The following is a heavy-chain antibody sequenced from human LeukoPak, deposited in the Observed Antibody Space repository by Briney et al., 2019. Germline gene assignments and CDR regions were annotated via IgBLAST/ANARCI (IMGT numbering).Heavy chain of an antibody. J-gene: IGHJ3*02. CDR2: ISSSSSYI. V-gene: IGHV3-21*01. CDR1: GFTFSSYS. CDR3: AREDTMVRGVDAFDI. D-gene: IGHD3-10*01. Sequence: PGGSLRLSCAASGFTFSSYSMNWVRQAPGKGLEWVSSISSSSSYIYYADSVKGRFTISRDNAKNSLYLQMNSLRAEDTAVYYCAREDTMVRGVDAFDIWGQGTMVTVSS.